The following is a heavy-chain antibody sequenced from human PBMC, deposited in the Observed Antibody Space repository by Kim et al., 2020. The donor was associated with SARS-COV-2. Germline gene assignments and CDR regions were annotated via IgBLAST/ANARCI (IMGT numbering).Heavy chain of an antibody. V-gene: IGHV3-15*01. J-gene: IGHJ4*02. D-gene: IGHD2-8*01. Sequence: GESLRLSCAAPGFTFSNAWMSWVRQAPGKGLEWVGRIKSKSDGGTTDYAAPVKGRFTISRDDSKNTLYLQMNSLKTEDTAVYYCTPRWLVSPNGYWGQGTLVTVSS. CDR2: IKSKSDGGTT. CDR3: TPRWLVSPNGY. CDR1: GFTFSNAW.